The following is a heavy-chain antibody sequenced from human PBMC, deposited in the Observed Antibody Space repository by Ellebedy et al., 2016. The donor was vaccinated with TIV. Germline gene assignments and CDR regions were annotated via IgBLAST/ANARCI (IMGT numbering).Heavy chain of an antibody. CDR1: GYSISSGYY. V-gene: IGHV4-38-2*02. CDR3: ARGGYDFWSGYSKNYYYMDV. CDR2: IYHSGST. J-gene: IGHJ6*03. Sequence: SETLSLTXTVSGYSISSGYYWGWIRQPPGKGLEWIGSIYHSGSTYYNPSLKSRVTISVDTSKNQFSLKLSSVTAADTAVYYCARGGYDFWSGYSKNYYYMDVWGKGTTVTVSS. D-gene: IGHD3-3*01.